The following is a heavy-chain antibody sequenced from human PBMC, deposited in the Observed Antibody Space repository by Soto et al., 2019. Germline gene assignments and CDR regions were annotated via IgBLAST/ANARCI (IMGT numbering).Heavy chain of an antibody. CDR3: ARQDVRAGGRFDP. Sequence: SETLSLTCTVSGGSVSSSTYYWGWIRQPPGKGLEWIGTIYYSGITYYNPSLQSRVTISVDTSKNQFSLRLSFVTAADAALYFCARQDVRAGGRFDPCGQGTLVTV. CDR1: GGSVSSSTYY. D-gene: IGHD3-10*01. J-gene: IGHJ5*01. V-gene: IGHV4-39*01. CDR2: IYYSGIT.